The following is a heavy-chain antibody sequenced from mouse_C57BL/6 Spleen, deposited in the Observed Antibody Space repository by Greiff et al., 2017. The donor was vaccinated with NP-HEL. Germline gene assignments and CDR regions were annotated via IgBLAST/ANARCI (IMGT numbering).Heavy chain of an antibody. J-gene: IGHJ2*01. CDR3: ISIYYGNYLYYFDY. CDR1: GFNIKDYY. CDR2: IDPEDGDT. Sequence: EVKLVESGAELVRPGASVKLSCTASGFNIKDYYMHWVKQRPEQGLEWIGRIDPEDGDTEYAPKFQGKATMTADTSSNTAYLQLSSLTSEDTAVYYCISIYYGNYLYYFDYWGQGTTLTVSS. D-gene: IGHD2-1*01. V-gene: IGHV14-1*01.